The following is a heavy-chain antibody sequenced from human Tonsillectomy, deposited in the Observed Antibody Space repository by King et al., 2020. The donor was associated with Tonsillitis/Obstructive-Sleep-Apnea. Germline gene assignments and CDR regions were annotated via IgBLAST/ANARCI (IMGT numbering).Heavy chain of an antibody. CDR2: IKNKTDGGTA. Sequence: EVQLVQSGGGLVKPGGSLRLSCAASGFTFSNAWMSWVRQAPGKGLEWGGRIKNKTDGGTADHAAPGKGRLTISRDDSKNTLYLQMNSLKTEDTAVYYCTALTSGYWGQGTLVTVSS. CDR3: TALTSGY. CDR1: GFTFSNAW. V-gene: IGHV3-15*01. D-gene: IGHD3-10*01. J-gene: IGHJ4*02.